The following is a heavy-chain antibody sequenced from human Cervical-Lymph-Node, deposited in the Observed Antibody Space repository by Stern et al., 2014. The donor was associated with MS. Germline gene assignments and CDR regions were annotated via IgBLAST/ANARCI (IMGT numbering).Heavy chain of an antibody. CDR3: LFPPPGDFLEDAFDI. D-gene: IGHD4-17*01. CDR2: IYWDGDK. Sequence: QITLKESGPTLVKPTETLRLTCTFSGFSLRTNGVAVGWIRQTPGKALEFLALIYWDGDKRYNPSLKRRLTITTDTSQSQVVLKMTNLGPLDTATYYCLFPPPGDFLEDAFDIWGQGTMVTISS. V-gene: IGHV2-5*02. CDR1: GFSLRTNGVA. J-gene: IGHJ3*02.